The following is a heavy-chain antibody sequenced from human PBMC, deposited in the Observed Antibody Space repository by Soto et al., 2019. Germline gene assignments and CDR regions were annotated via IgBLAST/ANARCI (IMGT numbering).Heavy chain of an antibody. CDR1: GFTFSGSA. V-gene: IGHV3-73*01. CDR2: IRTKANSYAT. CDR3: TSPGRPLTGIAVADDY. Sequence: EVQLVESGGGLVQPGESLKLSCAASGFTFSGSAMHWVRQASGKGLEWVGRIRTKANSYATAYAASVKGRFTISRDDSKNTAYLQMNILRTEDTAVYYCTSPGRPLTGIAVADDYWDQGTLVTVSS. D-gene: IGHD6-19*01. J-gene: IGHJ4*02.